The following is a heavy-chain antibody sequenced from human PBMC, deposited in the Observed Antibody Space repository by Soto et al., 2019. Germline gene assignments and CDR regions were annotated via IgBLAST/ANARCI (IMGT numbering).Heavy chain of an antibody. CDR3: ARDQRYYYGMDV. V-gene: IGHV1-2*04. J-gene: IGHJ6*02. CDR2: INPNSGGT. Sequence: QVQLVQSGAEVKKPGASVKVSCKASGYTFTGYYMHWVRQAPGQGLEWMGWINPNSGGTNYAQKFQGWXXMXRXXSISTAYMELSRLRSDDTAVYYCARDQRYYYGMDVWGQGTTVTVSS. CDR1: GYTFTGYY.